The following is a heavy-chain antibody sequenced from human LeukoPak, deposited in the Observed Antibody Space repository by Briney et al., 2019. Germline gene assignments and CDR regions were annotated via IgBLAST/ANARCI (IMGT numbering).Heavy chain of an antibody. CDR3: ARDGVFGVVWFDP. CDR1: GFTFNSYS. Sequence: AGGSLRLSCAASGFTFNSYSMKWVRQAPGKGLEWVSSISSSSSYIYYEDSVKGRFTSSRDNAKNSLYLQMNSLRAEDTAVYYCARDGVFGVVWFDPWGQGTLVTVSS. CDR2: ISSSSSYI. D-gene: IGHD3-3*01. V-gene: IGHV3-21*01. J-gene: IGHJ5*02.